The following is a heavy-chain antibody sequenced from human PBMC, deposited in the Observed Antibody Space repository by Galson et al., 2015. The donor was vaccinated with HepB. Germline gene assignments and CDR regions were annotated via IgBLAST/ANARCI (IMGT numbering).Heavy chain of an antibody. CDR1: GHIFTSYW. CDR3: ARRRVVPSARPVLYYFYGLDV. D-gene: IGHD2-2*01. CDR2: INPSDSEI. Sequence: QSGAEVKKPGESLKISCKGSGHIFTSYWIGWVRQMPGKGLEWMAIINPSDSEITYSPSFQGQVTLSVDKSISTAYLQWSSLKASDTAMYYCARRRVVPSARPVLYYFYGLDVWGQGTSVTVSS. J-gene: IGHJ6*02. V-gene: IGHV5-51*01.